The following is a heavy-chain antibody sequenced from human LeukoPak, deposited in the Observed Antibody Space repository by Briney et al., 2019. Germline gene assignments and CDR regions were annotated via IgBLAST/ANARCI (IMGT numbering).Heavy chain of an antibody. CDR3: ARARRGYCSSTSCYDWFDP. J-gene: IGHJ5*02. CDR1: GGTFSSYA. Sequence: SVKVPCKASGGTFSSYAISWVRQAPGQGLEWMGGIIPIFGTANYAQKFQGRVTITTDESTSTAYMELSSLRSEDTAVYYCARARRGYCSSTSCYDWFDPWGQGTLVTVSS. CDR2: IIPIFGTA. V-gene: IGHV1-69*05. D-gene: IGHD2-2*01.